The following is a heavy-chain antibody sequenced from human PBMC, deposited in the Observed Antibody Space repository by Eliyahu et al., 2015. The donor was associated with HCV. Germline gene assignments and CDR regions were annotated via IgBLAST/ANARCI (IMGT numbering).Heavy chain of an antibody. CDR2: ISWNSGSI. Sequence: EVQLVESGGGLVQPGRSLRLSCAASGFTFDDYAXXWVRQAPGKGLEWVSGISWNSGSIGYADSVKGRFTISRDNAKNSLYLQMNSLRAEDTALYYCAKGYQADIVVVPAAMGGWAFDIWGQGTMVTVSS. V-gene: IGHV3-9*01. D-gene: IGHD2-2*01. J-gene: IGHJ3*02. CDR3: AKGYQADIVVVPAAMGGWAFDI. CDR1: GFTFDDYA.